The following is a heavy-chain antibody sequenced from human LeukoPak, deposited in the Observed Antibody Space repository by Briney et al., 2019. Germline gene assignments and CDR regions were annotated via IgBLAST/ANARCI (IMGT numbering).Heavy chain of an antibody. CDR3: AKDQWYGSGSYYNGADKYYYYGMDV. D-gene: IGHD3-10*01. J-gene: IGHJ6*02. CDR2: ISYDGSNK. CDR1: GFTFSSYG. V-gene: IGHV3-30*18. Sequence: GGSLRLSCAAPGFTFSSYGMHWVRQAPGKGLEWVAVISYDGSNKYYAGSVKGRFTTSRDNSKNTLYLQMNSLRAEDTAVYYCAKDQWYGSGSYYNGADKYYYYGMDVWGQGTTVTVSS.